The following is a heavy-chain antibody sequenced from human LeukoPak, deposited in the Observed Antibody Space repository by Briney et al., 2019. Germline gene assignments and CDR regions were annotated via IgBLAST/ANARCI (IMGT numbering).Heavy chain of an antibody. D-gene: IGHD4-17*01. CDR2: ISAYNGNT. Sequence: EASVKVSCKASGYTFTSCGISWVRQAPGQGLEWMGWISAYNGNTNYAQKLQGRVTMTTDTSTSTAYMELRSLRSDDTAVYYCARDRHDYGDYGSYYYYGMDVWGQGTTVTVSS. CDR1: GYTFTSCG. V-gene: IGHV1-18*01. CDR3: ARDRHDYGDYGSYYYYGMDV. J-gene: IGHJ6*02.